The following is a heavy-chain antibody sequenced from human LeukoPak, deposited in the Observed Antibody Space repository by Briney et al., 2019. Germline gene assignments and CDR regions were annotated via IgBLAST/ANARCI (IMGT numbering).Heavy chain of an antibody. CDR2: ISGGSGST. Sequence: PGGSLRLSCAASGFTFSSYAMSWVRQAPGKGLEWVSAISGGSGSTYCADSVKGRFTISRDNSKNTLYLQMNNLRDEDTAVYYCAKHRFESGGYHSTDWGQGTLVTVSS. CDR1: GFTFSSYA. D-gene: IGHD3-22*01. V-gene: IGHV3-23*01. CDR3: AKHRFESGGYHSTD. J-gene: IGHJ4*02.